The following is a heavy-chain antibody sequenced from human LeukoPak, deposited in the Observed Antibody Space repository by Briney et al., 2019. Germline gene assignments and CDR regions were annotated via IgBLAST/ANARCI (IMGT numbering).Heavy chain of an antibody. J-gene: IGHJ4*02. D-gene: IGHD5-12*01. CDR1: GFTFSSYG. CDR2: ISYDGSNK. CDR3: AKDGYSGYELDY. Sequence: PGGSLRLSCAASGFTFSSYGMHWVRQAPGKGLEWVAVISYDGSNKYYADSVKGRLTISRGNSKNTLYLQMNSLRAEDTAVYYCAKDGYSGYELDYWGQGTLVTVSS. V-gene: IGHV3-30*18.